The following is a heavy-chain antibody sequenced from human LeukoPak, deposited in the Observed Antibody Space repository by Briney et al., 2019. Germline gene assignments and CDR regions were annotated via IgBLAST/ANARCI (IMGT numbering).Heavy chain of an antibody. V-gene: IGHV4-30-4*01. J-gene: IGHJ4*02. CDR2: IYYTGTT. CDR3: ARQFYASPPGLDN. D-gene: IGHD5/OR15-5a*01. Sequence: SETLSLTCTVSGGSISIGDYYWSWIRQPPGKGLEWVGFIYYTGTTYNSPSLKSRATISLDTSKNQFSLKMSSVTAADTAVYYCARQFYASPPGLDNWGQGILVTVSS. CDR1: GGSISIGDYY.